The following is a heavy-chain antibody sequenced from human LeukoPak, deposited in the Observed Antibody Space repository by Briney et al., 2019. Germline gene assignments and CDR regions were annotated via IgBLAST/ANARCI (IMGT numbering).Heavy chain of an antibody. J-gene: IGHJ4*02. CDR1: GYTFTMYN. CDR3: AREGVAGTGLDY. D-gene: IGHD6-13*01. V-gene: IGHV1-46*01. Sequence: ASVTVSFTASGYTFTMYNMHWVRQAPGQGHEWMGIINPSGGTSYAQKLQGRITMTRDTSTSTLYMELSSLRSEDTAVYYCAREGVAGTGLDYWGQGTLVTVSS. CDR2: INPSGGT.